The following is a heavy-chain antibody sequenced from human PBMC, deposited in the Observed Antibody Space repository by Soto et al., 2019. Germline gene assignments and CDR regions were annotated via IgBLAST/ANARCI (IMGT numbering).Heavy chain of an antibody. Sequence: SETRSLTGAASGGSLRRGGYSWSWIRQPPGKGLEWIGYIYHSGSTYYNPALKSRGTRSVGGSKNQFSLKRSSVTAADTAVYDCARLIEGSGPRWFNPWGQGNLFTVSS. J-gene: IGHJ5*02. D-gene: IGHD3-3*01. CDR2: IYHSGST. V-gene: IGHV4-30-2*01. CDR3: ARLIEGSGPRWFNP. CDR1: GGSLRRGGYS.